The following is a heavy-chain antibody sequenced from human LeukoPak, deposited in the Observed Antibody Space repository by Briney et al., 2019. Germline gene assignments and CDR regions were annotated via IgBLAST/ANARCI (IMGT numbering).Heavy chain of an antibody. CDR3: ASGLLGRVIPPDFDY. CDR1: GGPFSGYY. V-gene: IGHV4-34*01. Sequence: PSETLSLTCAVYGGPFSGYYWSWIRQPPGKGLEWIGEINHSGSTNYNPSLKSRVTILVDTSKNQFSLKLSSVTAADTAVYYCASGLLGRVIPPDFDYWGQGTLVTVSS. J-gene: IGHJ4*02. CDR2: INHSGST. D-gene: IGHD3-16*02.